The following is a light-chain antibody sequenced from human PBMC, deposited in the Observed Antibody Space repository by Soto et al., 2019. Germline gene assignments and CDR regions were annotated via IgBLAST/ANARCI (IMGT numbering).Light chain of an antibody. CDR3: QQYNNYATWT. J-gene: IGKJ1*01. CDR1: QSISVW. V-gene: IGKV1-5*01. CDR2: DAS. Sequence: DMQMTRSPSTLSAAVVDRVTITCLASQSISVWLAWYQQKPGKAPQVLIWDASSLQRGVPSRFSGSGSGTEFTLTISSLQPDDFATYYCQQYNNYATWTFGQGTKVDIK.